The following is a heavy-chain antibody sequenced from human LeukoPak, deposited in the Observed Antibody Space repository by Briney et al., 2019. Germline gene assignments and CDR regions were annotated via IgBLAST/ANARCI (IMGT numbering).Heavy chain of an antibody. CDR1: GFTFSSYS. V-gene: IGHV3-21*01. D-gene: IGHD2-2*01. CDR3: ARDGLGYCSSTSCLAMDV. CDR2: ISSSSSYI. J-gene: IGHJ6*03. Sequence: PGGSLRLSCAASGFTFSSYSMNWVRQAPGKGLEWVSSISSSSSYIYYADSVKGRFTISRDNAKNSLYLQMNSLRAEDTAVYYCARDGLGYCSSTSCLAMDVWGKGTTVTISS.